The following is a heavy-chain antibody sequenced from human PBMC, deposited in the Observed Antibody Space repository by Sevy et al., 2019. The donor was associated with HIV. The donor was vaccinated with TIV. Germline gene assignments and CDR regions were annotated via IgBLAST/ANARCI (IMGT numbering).Heavy chain of an antibody. CDR2: MSYDGSTR. J-gene: IGHJ4*02. CDR3: ARDAGYSTGWYAGY. Sequence: GGSLRLSCAASGFSISPYAFHWVSQAPGKGLEWVALMSYDGSTRYYADSAKGRFAISKDNSKNTLYLQMNSLRIEDTAIYYCARDAGYSTGWYAGYWGQGTLVTVSS. V-gene: IGHV3-30*09. D-gene: IGHD6-19*01. CDR1: GFSISPYA.